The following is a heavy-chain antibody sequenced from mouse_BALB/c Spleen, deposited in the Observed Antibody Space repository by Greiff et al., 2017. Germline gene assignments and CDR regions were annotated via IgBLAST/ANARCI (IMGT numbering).Heavy chain of an antibody. D-gene: IGHD2-1*01. CDR1: GFTFSDYY. Sequence: EVMLVESGGGLVKPGGSLKLSCAASGFTFSDYYMYWVRQTPEKRLEWVATISDGGSYTYYPDSVKGRFTISRDNAKNNLYLQMSSLKSEDTAMYYCARESVYGNVYYYAMDYWGQGTSVTVSS. CDR3: ARESVYGNVYYYAMDY. CDR2: ISDGGSYT. V-gene: IGHV5-4*02. J-gene: IGHJ4*01.